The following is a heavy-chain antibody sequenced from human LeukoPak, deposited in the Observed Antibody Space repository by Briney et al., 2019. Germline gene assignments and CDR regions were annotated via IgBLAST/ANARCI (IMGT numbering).Heavy chain of an antibody. CDR3: ARRQRFGEIFDY. D-gene: IGHD3-16*01. V-gene: IGHV4-30-4*07. CDR2: IYYSGST. Sequence: SQTLSLTCAVSGGSISSGGYSWSWIRQPPGKGLEWIGSIYYSGSTYYNPSFKSRVIISVDSSKNQFSLKLSSVTAADTAVYYSARRQRFGEIFDYWGQGTLVTVSS. J-gene: IGHJ4*02. CDR1: GGSISSGGYS.